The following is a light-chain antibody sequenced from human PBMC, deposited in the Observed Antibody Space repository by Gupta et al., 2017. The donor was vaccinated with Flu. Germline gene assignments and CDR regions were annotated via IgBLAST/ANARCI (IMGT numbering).Light chain of an antibody. V-gene: IGKV1-39*01. CDR2: GAF. Sequence: DSKMTQSASSLAASVGDRGTISCRASQSVSNFLHWYQQQPGKAPKLLIFGAFTLQGGVPSRFSGSGSGTDFTLTINRLQAEDSATYYYQQGDSTPHTFGQGTTVEIK. CDR1: QSVSNF. J-gene: IGKJ1*01. CDR3: QQGDSTPHT.